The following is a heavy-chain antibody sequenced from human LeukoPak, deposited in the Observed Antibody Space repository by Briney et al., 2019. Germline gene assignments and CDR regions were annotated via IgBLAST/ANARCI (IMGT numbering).Heavy chain of an antibody. CDR1: GGTFSSYA. V-gene: IGHV1-69*06. CDR2: IIPIFGTA. D-gene: IGHD3-10*01. CDR3: ARGGFGEFKIWGPVDY. Sequence: SVKVSCKASGGTFSSYAISWVRQAPGQGLEWMGGIIPIFGTANYAQKFQGRVTITADKSTSTAYMELSSLRSEDTAVCYCARGGFGEFKIWGPVDYWGQGTLVTVSS. J-gene: IGHJ4*02.